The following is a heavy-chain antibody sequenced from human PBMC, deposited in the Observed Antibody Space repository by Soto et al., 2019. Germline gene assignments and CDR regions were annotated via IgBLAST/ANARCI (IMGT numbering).Heavy chain of an antibody. CDR3: ARDPVYCSGGSCYREGAFDI. D-gene: IGHD2-15*01. CDR1: GYTFTSYG. CDR2: ISAYNGNT. V-gene: IGHV1-18*01. Sequence: QVQLVQSGAEVKKPGASVKVSCKASGYTFTSYGISWVRQAPGQGLEWMGWISAYNGNTNYAQKLQGRVTMTTDTSTSTAYMELRSLRSDDTAVYYCARDPVYCSGGSCYREGAFDIWCQGTMVTVSS. J-gene: IGHJ3*02.